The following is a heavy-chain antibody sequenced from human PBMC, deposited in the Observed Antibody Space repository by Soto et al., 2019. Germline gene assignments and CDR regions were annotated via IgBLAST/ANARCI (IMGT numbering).Heavy chain of an antibody. Sequence: QIQLHESGPGLVKPSQTLSLTCTVSGGSIRSGDYYWSWIRQTPERGLEWCGYVHYSGNTFYNPSLKSRATISLDTSRNQFSLTLSSVTAADSAVYYCAREIMAADHFDYWGQGALVTVYS. CDR3: AREIMAADHFDY. CDR2: VHYSGNT. V-gene: IGHV4-30-4*01. CDR1: GGSIRSGDYY. J-gene: IGHJ4*02. D-gene: IGHD6-13*01.